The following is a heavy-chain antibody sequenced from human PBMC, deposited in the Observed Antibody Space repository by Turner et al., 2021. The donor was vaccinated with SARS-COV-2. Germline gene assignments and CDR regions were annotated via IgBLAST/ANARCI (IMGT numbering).Heavy chain of an antibody. D-gene: IGHD3-22*01. J-gene: IGHJ5*02. CDR3: ARGTYYYDSSVYSGTNWFDP. V-gene: IGHV3-21*01. CDR1: GSSFSSYT. CDR2: ISSSSSNK. Sequence: EVQLVESGGGLVKPGGSLRLSCAASGSSFSSYTMYWVRQAPGKGLEWDSSISSSSSNKNYADSVKGRFTISRDNNKNTLYLQMNSMRAEDTAVYYCARGTYYYDSSVYSGTNWFDPWGQGTLVTVSS.